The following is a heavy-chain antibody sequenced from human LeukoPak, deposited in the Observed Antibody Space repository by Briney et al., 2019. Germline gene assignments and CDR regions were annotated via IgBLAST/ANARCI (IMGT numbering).Heavy chain of an antibody. Sequence: GASVKVSCKASGYTFTSYYMHWVRQAPGQGLEWMGIINPSCGSTSYAQKFQGRVTMTRDMSTSTVYMELSSLRSEDTAVYYCARDGGYGANYYYYYMDVWGKGTTVTVSS. D-gene: IGHD4-17*01. CDR2: INPSCGST. CDR1: GYTFTSYY. J-gene: IGHJ6*03. V-gene: IGHV1-46*01. CDR3: ARDGGYGANYYYYYMDV.